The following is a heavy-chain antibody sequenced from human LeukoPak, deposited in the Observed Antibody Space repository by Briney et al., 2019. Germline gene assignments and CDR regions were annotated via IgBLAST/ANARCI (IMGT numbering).Heavy chain of an antibody. CDR2: INQDASVR. V-gene: IGHV3-7*01. Sequence: GGSLRLSCTASGFTFNTYWMIWVRQAPGKGLEWVANINQDASVRYYVASVKGRFTVSRDNSMDTLYLQMNSLRAEDTAVYYCAKDRAVMLYYFDYWGQGTLVTVSS. D-gene: IGHD3-16*01. CDR1: GFTFNTYW. J-gene: IGHJ4*02. CDR3: AKDRAVMLYYFDY.